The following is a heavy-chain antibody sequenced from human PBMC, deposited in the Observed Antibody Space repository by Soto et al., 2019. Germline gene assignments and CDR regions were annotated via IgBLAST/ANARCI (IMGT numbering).Heavy chain of an antibody. CDR1: GGTFSSYA. J-gene: IGHJ6*02. CDR2: IIPIFGTA. Sequence: QVQLVQSGAEVKKPGSSVKVSCKASGGTFSSYAISWVRQAPGQGLEWMGGIIPIFGTANYAQKFQGRVTITADESTSTAYMELSSLRSEDTAVYYCARAGLSYGSGTDYYYYGMDVWGQGTTVTVSS. CDR3: ARAGLSYGSGTDYYYYGMDV. D-gene: IGHD3-10*01. V-gene: IGHV1-69*01.